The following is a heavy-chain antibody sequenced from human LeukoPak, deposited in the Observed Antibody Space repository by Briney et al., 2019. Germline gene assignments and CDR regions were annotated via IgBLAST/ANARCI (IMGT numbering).Heavy chain of an antibody. J-gene: IGHJ6*02. V-gene: IGHV4-59*01. Sequence: SETLSLTCTVSGDSISRYYWSWIRQPPGRGLEYIGYIYYSGITNYNPSLKSRVTISVDTSKNQISLKLSSVTAADTALYYCAKGGYYYGSGRNYGLDVWGQGTTVTVSS. CDR3: AKGGYYYGSGRNYGLDV. CDR1: GDSISRYY. D-gene: IGHD3-10*01. CDR2: IYYSGIT.